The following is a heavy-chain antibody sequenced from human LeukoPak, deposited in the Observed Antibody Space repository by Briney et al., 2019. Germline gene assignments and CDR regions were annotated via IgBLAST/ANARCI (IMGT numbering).Heavy chain of an antibody. CDR1: GGSISIDY. CDR3: ARHWSSSGWLIDY. CDR2: ISYSGST. Sequence: SETLSLTCTVAGGSISIDYWSWIRQPPGKGLEWIGYISYSGSTNYNPSLKSRVTILKDTSKNQFSLKVSSVTAADTAVYYCARHWSSSGWLIDYWGQGTLVTVSS. D-gene: IGHD6-19*01. V-gene: IGHV4-59*08. J-gene: IGHJ4*02.